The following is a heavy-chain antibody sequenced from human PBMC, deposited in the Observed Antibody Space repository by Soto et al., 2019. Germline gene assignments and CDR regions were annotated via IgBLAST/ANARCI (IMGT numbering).Heavy chain of an antibody. V-gene: IGHV1-24*01. D-gene: IGHD6-19*01. CDR1: GYTLTELS. CDR3: ATREIAVAVKSFDY. CDR2: FDPEDGET. J-gene: IGHJ4*02. Sequence: ASVKVSCKVSGYTLTELSMHWVRQAPGKGLEWMGGFDPEDGETIYAQKFQGRVTMTEDTSTDTAYMELSSLRSEDTAVYYCATREIAVAVKSFDYWGQGTLVTVSS.